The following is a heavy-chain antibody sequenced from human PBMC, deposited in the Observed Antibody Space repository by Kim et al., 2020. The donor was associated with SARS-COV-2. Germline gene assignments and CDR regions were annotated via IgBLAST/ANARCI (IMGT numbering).Heavy chain of an antibody. V-gene: IGHV3-43*02. D-gene: IGHD5-12*01. J-gene: IGHJ6*03. CDR2: ISADGAST. CDR1: GFIFDDYA. Sequence: GGSLRLSCAASGFIFDDYAMHWVRQAPGKGLEWVSLISADGASTYYADSVKGRFTFSRDNGKNSLYLQMNGLRPEDTALYYCAKGGLPQDSYNYLDVWGKGTTVTVSS. CDR3: AKGGLPQDSYNYLDV.